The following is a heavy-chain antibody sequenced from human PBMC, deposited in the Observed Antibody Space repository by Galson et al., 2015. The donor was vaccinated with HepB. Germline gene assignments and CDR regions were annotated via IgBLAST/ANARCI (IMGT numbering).Heavy chain of an antibody. J-gene: IGHJ6*02. CDR2: INPNSGGT. Sequence: SVKVSCKASGYTFTGYYMHWVRQAPGQGLEWMGRINPNSGGTNYAQKFQGRVTMTRDTSISTAYMELSRLRSDDTVVYYCARGGIPRGFGEFSPMDVWGQGTTVTVSS. D-gene: IGHD3-10*01. CDR1: GYTFTGYY. V-gene: IGHV1-2*05. CDR3: ARGGIPRGFGEFSPMDV.